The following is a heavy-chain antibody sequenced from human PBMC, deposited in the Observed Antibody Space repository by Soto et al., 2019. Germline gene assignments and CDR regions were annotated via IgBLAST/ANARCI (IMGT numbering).Heavy chain of an antibody. J-gene: IGHJ6*02. V-gene: IGHV5-51*01. CDR2: IYPGDSDT. D-gene: IGHD3-3*01. CDR3: AKTNYDFWSGYRDPYYYYGMDV. CDR1: GYSFTSYW. Sequence: PGESLTISCKGSGYSFTSYWIGWVRQMPGKGLEWMGIIYPGDSDTRYSPSFQGQVTISADKSISTAYLQWSSLKASDTAMYYCAKTNYDFWSGYRDPYYYYGMDVWGQGTTVTVSS.